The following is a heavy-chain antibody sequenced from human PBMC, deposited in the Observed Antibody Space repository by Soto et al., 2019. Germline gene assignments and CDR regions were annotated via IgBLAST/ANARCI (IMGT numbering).Heavy chain of an antibody. CDR3: AKCASSSWRGNGSFDY. J-gene: IGHJ4*02. CDR2: VSGSGGGT. CDR1: GFTFSSYA. D-gene: IGHD6-13*01. Sequence: EVQLLESGGGLVQPGGSLRLSCAASGFTFSSYAMSWVRQAPGKGLEWVSAVSGSGGGTYYADSVKGRFTISRDKAKNTLYLQMNSLRDEDTALYYCAKCASSSWRGNGSFDYWGRGTLVTVSS. V-gene: IGHV3-23*01.